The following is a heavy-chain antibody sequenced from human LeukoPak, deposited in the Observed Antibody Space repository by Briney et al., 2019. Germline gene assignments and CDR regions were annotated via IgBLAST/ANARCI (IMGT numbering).Heavy chain of an antibody. D-gene: IGHD6-13*01. CDR2: IHSDESCK. CDR3: AKDRGSSRDTYLDY. CDR1: GFSFASYG. V-gene: IGHV3-30*02. J-gene: IGHJ4*02. Sequence: GGSLRLSCAASGFSFASYGMHWVRQAPGKGLEWVTFIHSDESCKYYADSVKGRFTISRDDSKNTLYLQMNSLRSEDTAVYYCAKDRGSSRDTYLDYWGQGTLVTVSS.